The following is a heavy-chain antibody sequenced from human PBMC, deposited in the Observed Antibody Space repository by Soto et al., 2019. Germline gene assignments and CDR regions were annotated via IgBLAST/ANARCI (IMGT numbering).Heavy chain of an antibody. CDR3: AFSSGWYYFDY. Sequence: SDTLSLTCTVSGGSISSYYWSWIRQPPGKGLEWIGYIYYSGSTNYNPSLKTRVTISVDTSKNQFSLKLRSVNAAHTAVYYCAFSSGWYYFDYWGQGTLVTVSS. CDR1: GGSISSYY. V-gene: IGHV4-59*01. CDR2: IYYSGST. J-gene: IGHJ4*02. D-gene: IGHD6-19*01.